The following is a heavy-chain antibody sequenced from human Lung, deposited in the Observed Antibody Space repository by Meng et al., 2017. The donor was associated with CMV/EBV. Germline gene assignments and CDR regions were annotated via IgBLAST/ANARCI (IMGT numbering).Heavy chain of an antibody. D-gene: IGHD3-16*01. CDR2: IGGSGGPI. CDR1: RFTFSAYE. Sequence: GGSLRLXCAASRFTFSAYEMNWVRQAPGKGLEWVSYIGGSGGPINYADSVRGRFTISRNNARNSLYLQMNSLRAEDTAVYYCARGGYDYVWGSLDYWGQGTLVXVSS. CDR3: ARGGYDYVWGSLDY. V-gene: IGHV3-48*03. J-gene: IGHJ4*02.